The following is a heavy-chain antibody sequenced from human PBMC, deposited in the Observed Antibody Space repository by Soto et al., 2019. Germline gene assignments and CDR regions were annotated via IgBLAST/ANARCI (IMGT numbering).Heavy chain of an antibody. V-gene: IGHV3-30*18. CDR1: GFTFSSYG. D-gene: IGHD3-3*01. CDR3: AKGGYYDFWSGSLDYYYYGMDV. J-gene: IGHJ6*02. Sequence: PGGSRRRSWAASGFTFSSYGMYWVRQAPGKGLEWVAVISYDGSNKYYADSVKGRFTISRDKSKNTLYLQMNSLRAEDTAVYYCAKGGYYDFWSGSLDYYYYGMDVWGQGTTVTVSS. CDR2: ISYDGSNK.